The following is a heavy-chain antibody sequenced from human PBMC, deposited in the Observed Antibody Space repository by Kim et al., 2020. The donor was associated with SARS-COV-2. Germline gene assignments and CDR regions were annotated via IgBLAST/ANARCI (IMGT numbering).Heavy chain of an antibody. V-gene: IGHV3-33*08. D-gene: IGHD1-26*01. CDR3: VRGMWELPT. J-gene: IGHJ5*02. CDR2: IWSDGSRK. Sequence: GGSLRLSCVASGFSFRDYSMHWVRQAPGKGLEWVAVIWSDGSRKFYGDSVKGRFSIFRDNSKNTLYLQMNTLRAEDTAVYYCVRGMWELPTWGQGTLVTVSS. CDR1: GFSFRDYS.